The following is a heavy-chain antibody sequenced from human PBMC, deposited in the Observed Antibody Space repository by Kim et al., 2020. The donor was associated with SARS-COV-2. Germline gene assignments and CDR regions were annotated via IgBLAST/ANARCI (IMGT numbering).Heavy chain of an antibody. V-gene: IGHV7-4-1*02. J-gene: IGHJ4*02. Sequence: YDQCFTGRFVVSVATSVSTAYLQIRSLKAEDTAVYYCARDAVAGTFALDYWGQGTLVTVSS. CDR3: ARDAVAGTFALDY. D-gene: IGHD6-19*01.